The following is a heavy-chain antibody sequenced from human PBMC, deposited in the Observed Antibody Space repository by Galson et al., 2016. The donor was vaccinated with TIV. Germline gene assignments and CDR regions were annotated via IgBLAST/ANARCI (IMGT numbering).Heavy chain of an antibody. CDR2: IYYTGST. D-gene: IGHD6-6*01. CDR1: GGSIISSYY. Sequence: SETLSLTCSVSGGSIISSYYWGWIRQTPGKELEWIATIYYTGSTYYNPSLKTPVSISVDTSRNQFSLNLSSVTAADTAVYFCARTAGAGIAARVLFDYWGQGTLVTVSS. CDR3: ARTAGAGIAARVLFDY. V-gene: IGHV4-39*07. J-gene: IGHJ4*02.